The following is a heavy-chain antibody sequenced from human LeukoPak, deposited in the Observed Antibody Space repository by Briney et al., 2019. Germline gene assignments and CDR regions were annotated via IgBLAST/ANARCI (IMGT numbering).Heavy chain of an antibody. D-gene: IGHD6-13*01. CDR2: ISYDGSNK. J-gene: IGHJ5*02. CDR1: GFTFSSYA. V-gene: IGHV3-30*04. CDR3: GRGERYSSSWYINWFDP. Sequence: PGGSLRLSCAASGFTFSSYAMHWVRQAPGKGLEWVAVISYDGSNKYYADSVKGRFTISRDNSKNTLYLQMNSLRAEDTAVYYCGRGERYSSSWYINWFDPWGQGTLVTVSS.